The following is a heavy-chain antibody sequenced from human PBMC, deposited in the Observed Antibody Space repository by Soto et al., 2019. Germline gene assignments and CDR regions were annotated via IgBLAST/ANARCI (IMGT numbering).Heavy chain of an antibody. D-gene: IGHD3-22*01. Sequence: SETLSFTCAVSGYSISSSNWWGWIRQPPGKGLEWIGYIYYSGSTYYNPSLKSRVTMSVDTSKNQFSLKLSSVTAVDTAVYYCARSGHYYDSSGPRTYYFDYWGQGTLVTVSS. V-gene: IGHV4-28*01. CDR3: ARSGHYYDSSGPRTYYFDY. CDR1: GYSISSSNW. J-gene: IGHJ4*02. CDR2: IYYSGST.